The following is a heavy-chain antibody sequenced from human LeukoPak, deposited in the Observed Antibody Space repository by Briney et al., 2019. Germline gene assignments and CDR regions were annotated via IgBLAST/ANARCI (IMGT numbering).Heavy chain of an antibody. D-gene: IGHD2-15*01. Sequence: GGSLRLTCAASGFTFSNYGMHRVRQAPGKGLEWVAVIWYDGSNKYYADSVKGRFTISRDNSKNTLYLQMNSLRAEDTAVYYCARDRGYCSGGSCYYFDYWGQGTLVTVSS. J-gene: IGHJ4*02. CDR1: GFTFSNYG. CDR3: ARDRGYCSGGSCYYFDY. CDR2: IWYDGSNK. V-gene: IGHV3-33*01.